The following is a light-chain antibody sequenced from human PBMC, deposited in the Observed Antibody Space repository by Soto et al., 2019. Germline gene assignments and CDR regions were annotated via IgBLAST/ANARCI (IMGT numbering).Light chain of an antibody. J-gene: IGKJ1*01. CDR3: QQYNDWPPWT. V-gene: IGKV3-15*01. CDR1: QSVKNN. Sequence: EIVMTQSPATLSVSPGERVTLSCRASQSVKNNLAWYQQKPGQAPRLLIYDASIRATGIPARFSGSGSGTEFTLTISSLQSEDFAVYYCQQYNDWPPWTFAQGTQVEIK. CDR2: DAS.